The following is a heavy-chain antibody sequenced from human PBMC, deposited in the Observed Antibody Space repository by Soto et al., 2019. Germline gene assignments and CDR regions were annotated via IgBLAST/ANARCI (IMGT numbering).Heavy chain of an antibody. CDR1: GGSIGSFY. D-gene: IGHD3-3*01. Sequence: SETLSLTCTVSGGSIGSFYWSWIRQSPGGTLEWIGYIYYSGSTNYNPSLKSRVTISVDTSKNQFSLRLSSVTAADTAVYYCARDRIAITIFGVVKYGMDVWGQGTTVTVSS. J-gene: IGHJ6*02. V-gene: IGHV4-59*01. CDR3: ARDRIAITIFGVVKYGMDV. CDR2: IYYSGST.